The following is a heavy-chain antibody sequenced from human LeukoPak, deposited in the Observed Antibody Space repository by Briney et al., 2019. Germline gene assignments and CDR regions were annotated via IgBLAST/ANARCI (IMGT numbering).Heavy chain of an antibody. D-gene: IGHD2-2*01. CDR2: INPNSGDT. Sequence: KPGASVKVSCKASGYTFTGYYMHWVRQAPGQGFEWIGWINPNSGDTNYAQKFQGRVTMTRDTSISTAHMELSRLRSDDTAVYYCARANPLYCSSTTCLFDYWGQGTLVTVSS. J-gene: IGHJ4*02. V-gene: IGHV1-2*02. CDR1: GYTFTGYY. CDR3: ARANPLYCSSTTCLFDY.